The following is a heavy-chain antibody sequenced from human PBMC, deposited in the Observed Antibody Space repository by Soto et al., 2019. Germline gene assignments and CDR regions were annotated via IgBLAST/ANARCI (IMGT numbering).Heavy chain of an antibody. Sequence: PSETLSLTCTVAGGSISSYYWSWIRQPPGKGLEWIGYIYYSGSTNYNPSLKSRVTISVDTSKNQFSLKLSSVTAADTAVYYCASGPPRVAVTNPYYYYGMDVWGQGTTVTVSS. CDR3: ASGPPRVAVTNPYYYYGMDV. V-gene: IGHV4-59*01. J-gene: IGHJ6*02. D-gene: IGHD4-17*01. CDR2: IYYSGST. CDR1: GGSISSYY.